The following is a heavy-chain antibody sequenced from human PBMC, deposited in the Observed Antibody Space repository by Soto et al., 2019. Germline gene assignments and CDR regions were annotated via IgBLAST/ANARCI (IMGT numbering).Heavy chain of an antibody. CDR2: ISWNSGSI. CDR1: GFTFDDYA. V-gene: IGHV3-9*01. CDR3: PKDISLAGTYYYGMDV. Sequence: GGSLRLSCAASGFTFDDYAMHWVRQAPGKGLEWVSGISWNSGSIGYADSVKGRFTISRDNAKNSLYLQMNSLRAEDTALYYCPKDISLAGTYYYGMDVWGQGTTVTVSS. D-gene: IGHD1-26*01. J-gene: IGHJ6*02.